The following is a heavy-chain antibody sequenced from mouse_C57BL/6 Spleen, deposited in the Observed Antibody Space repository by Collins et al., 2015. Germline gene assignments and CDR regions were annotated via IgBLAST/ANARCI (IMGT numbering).Heavy chain of an antibody. Sequence: EVQLVESGGDLVKPGGSLKLSCAASGFTFSSYGMSWVRQTPDKRLEWVATISSGGSYTYYPDSVKGRFTISRDNAKNTLYLQMSSLKSEDTAMYYCARRNYGSRGRDYYAMDYWGQGTSVTVSS. J-gene: IGHJ4*01. CDR3: ARRNYGSRGRDYYAMDY. D-gene: IGHD1-1*01. V-gene: IGHV5-6*01. CDR2: ISSGGSYT. CDR1: GFTFSSYG.